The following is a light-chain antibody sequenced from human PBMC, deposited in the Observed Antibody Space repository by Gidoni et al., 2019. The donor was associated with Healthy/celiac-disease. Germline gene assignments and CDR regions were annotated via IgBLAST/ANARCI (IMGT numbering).Light chain of an antibody. CDR1: SGSIASNY. Sequence: NFILTQPHSVSESPGQPVTISCTRSSGSIASNYVQRYQQRPGSAPTTVIYEDHQRPSGVPDRFSGSIDSSSNSASLTISGLKTEDEADYYCQSYDSSNPWVFGGGTKLTAL. J-gene: IGLJ3*02. CDR2: EDH. V-gene: IGLV6-57*04. CDR3: QSYDSSNPWV.